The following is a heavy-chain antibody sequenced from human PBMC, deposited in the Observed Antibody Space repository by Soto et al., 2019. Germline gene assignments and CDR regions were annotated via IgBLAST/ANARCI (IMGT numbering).Heavy chain of an antibody. CDR2: IYDSGST. V-gene: IGHV4-31*03. J-gene: IGHJ4*02. CDR3: ARDAAEYYFDY. D-gene: IGHD6-25*01. CDR1: GGSISSGGQY. Sequence: QVQLKESGPGLVKPSQTLSLTCTVSGGSISSGGQYWSWIRQHPGKGLEWIGYIYDSGSTDYNPSFRSRVTRSVDTSKNPFSLKLRSVTAADTAVYYCARDAAEYYFDYWCQGTLVTVSS.